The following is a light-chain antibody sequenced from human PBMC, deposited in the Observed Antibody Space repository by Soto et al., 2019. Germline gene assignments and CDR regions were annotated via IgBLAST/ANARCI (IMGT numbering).Light chain of an antibody. CDR1: QSVSSN. V-gene: IGKV3-15*01. CDR3: QQYNNGPWT. J-gene: IGKJ1*01. Sequence: EIVMTQSPATLSVSPGERATLSCRASQSVSSNLAWYQQKPGQAPRLLIYGASTRATGIPARFSGSGSGTEFTLTISSLQSEDFAVYYCQQYNNGPWTFGQGTKVDI. CDR2: GAS.